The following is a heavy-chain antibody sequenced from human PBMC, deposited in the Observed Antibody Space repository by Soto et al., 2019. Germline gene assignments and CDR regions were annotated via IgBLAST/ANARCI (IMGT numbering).Heavy chain of an antibody. V-gene: IGHV4-59*08. J-gene: IGHJ4*02. CDR2: IYYSGST. CDR1: GGSISSYY. CDR3: ARHNYGSGSTYFDY. Sequence: PSETLSLTCTGSGGSISSYYWSWIRQPPGKGLEWIGYIYYSGSTNYNPSLKSRATISVDTSKNQFSLKLNSMTAADTAVYYCARHNYGSGSTYFDYWGQGTLVTVSS. D-gene: IGHD3-10*01.